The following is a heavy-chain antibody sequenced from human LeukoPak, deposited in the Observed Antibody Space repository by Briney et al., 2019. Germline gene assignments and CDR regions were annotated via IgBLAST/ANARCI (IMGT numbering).Heavy chain of an antibody. Sequence: GGSLRLSCAASGFTFSSFSMNWVRQAPGKGLEWVSYIRSGGTNTDYTGSVKGRLTISRDNSKNTVYLQMNSLRAEDTAVYYCVKDTGYYIFDSWGQGTLVTVSS. J-gene: IGHJ4*02. CDR2: IRSGGTNT. D-gene: IGHD3-9*01. V-gene: IGHV3-48*01. CDR1: GFTFSSFS. CDR3: VKDTGYYIFDS.